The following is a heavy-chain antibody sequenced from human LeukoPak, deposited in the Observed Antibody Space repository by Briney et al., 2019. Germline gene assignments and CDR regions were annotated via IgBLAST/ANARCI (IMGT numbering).Heavy chain of an antibody. CDR3: ARVDSSGWYGAFDI. Sequence: KASETLSLTCTVSGGSISSYYWSWIRQPPGKGLEWIGYIYYSGSTNYNPSLKSRVTISVDTSKNQFSLKLSSVTAADTAVYYCARVDSSGWYGAFDIWGQGTMVTVSS. D-gene: IGHD6-19*01. CDR1: GGSISSYY. CDR2: IYYSGST. J-gene: IGHJ3*02. V-gene: IGHV4-59*01.